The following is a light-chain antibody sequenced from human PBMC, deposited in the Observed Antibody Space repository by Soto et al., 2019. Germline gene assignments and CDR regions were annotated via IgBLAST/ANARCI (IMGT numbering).Light chain of an antibody. Sequence: EIVLTQSPAILSLSPGERATLSCRASHSVSRYLAWYQQKPGQAPRLLIYGASNRATGVPARFTGSGSGTDFTLTISSLEPEDFAVYYCQQRSSWPALTFGGGTKVEIK. CDR1: HSVSRY. J-gene: IGKJ4*01. CDR3: QQRSSWPALT. CDR2: GAS. V-gene: IGKV3-11*01.